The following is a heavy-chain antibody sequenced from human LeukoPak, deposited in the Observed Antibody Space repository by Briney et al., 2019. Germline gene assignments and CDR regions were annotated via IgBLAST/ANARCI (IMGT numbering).Heavy chain of an antibody. V-gene: IGHV3-7*01. CDR2: IKQDGSER. CDR1: GFTFSSYW. Sequence: GGSLRLSCAASGFTFSSYWMSWVRQAPGKGLEWVANIKQDGSERYYVDSVKGRFTISRDNAKNSLYLQMNSLRAEDTAVYYCASQWGLYYMDVWGKGTTVTVSS. J-gene: IGHJ6*03. CDR3: ASQWGLYYMDV. D-gene: IGHD1-26*01.